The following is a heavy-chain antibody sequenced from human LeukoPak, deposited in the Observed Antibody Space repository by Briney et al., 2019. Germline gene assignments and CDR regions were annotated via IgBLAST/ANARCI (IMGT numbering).Heavy chain of an antibody. CDR1: GDSISSSSSY. D-gene: IGHD4/OR15-4a*01. V-gene: IGHV4-39*01. CDR3: GRMISANFYFYYGMDV. CDR2: ISYSGNT. Sequence: SETLSLTCTVSGDSISSSSSYWGWIRQPPGKGLEWLGSISYSGNTYYNPSLKSRVSTSVDTSKNQFSLKLSSVTAADTAVYYCGRMISANFYFYYGMDVWGQGTTVTVSS. J-gene: IGHJ6*02.